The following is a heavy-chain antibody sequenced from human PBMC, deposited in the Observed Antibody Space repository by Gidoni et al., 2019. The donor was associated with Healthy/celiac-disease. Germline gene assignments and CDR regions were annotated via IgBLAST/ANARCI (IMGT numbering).Heavy chain of an antibody. D-gene: IGHD3-9*01. J-gene: IGHJ4*02. Sequence: QVQLQQSGPGLVKPSQTLPLTCAISAASVSSNRASWHWLRQSPSSGLEWLGRTDYRSKWYNDYGVCVKSRITINPDTAKNQFSLQLNSVTPEDTAVDYCARESYDSLTGYPYVDYWGQGTLVTVSS. CDR3: ARESYDSLTGYPYVDY. CDR1: AASVSSNRAS. V-gene: IGHV6-1*01. CDR2: TDYRSKWYN.